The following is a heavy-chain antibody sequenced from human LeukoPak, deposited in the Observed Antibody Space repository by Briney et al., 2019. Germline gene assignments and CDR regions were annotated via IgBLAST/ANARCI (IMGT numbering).Heavy chain of an antibody. CDR3: ARRTSNWFDP. CDR2: INHSGST. Sequence: PSETLSLTCAVYGGSFSGYYWSWIRQPPGKGLEWIGEINHSGSTNYNPSLKSRVTISVDTSKNQFSLKLSSVTAADTAVYYCARRTSNWFDPWGQGTLVTVSS. J-gene: IGHJ5*02. V-gene: IGHV4-34*01. CDR1: GGSFSGYY.